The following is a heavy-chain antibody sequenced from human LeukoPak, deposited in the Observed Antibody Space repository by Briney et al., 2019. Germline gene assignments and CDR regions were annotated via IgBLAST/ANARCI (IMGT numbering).Heavy chain of an antibody. D-gene: IGHD3/OR15-3a*01. CDR3: AKDWTRDFDY. CDR1: RFTFSSYA. V-gene: IGHV3-23*01. CDR2: ISGSGGST. J-gene: IGHJ4*02. Sequence: GGSLRLSCSASRFTFSSYAMSWVRQAPGKGLEWLSAISGSGGSTYYADSVRGRFTISRDNSKNTLYLQMNSLRAEDTAVYYCAKDWTRDFDYWGQGTLVTVSS.